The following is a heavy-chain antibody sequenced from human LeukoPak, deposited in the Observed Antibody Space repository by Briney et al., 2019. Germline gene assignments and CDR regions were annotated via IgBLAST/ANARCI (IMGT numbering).Heavy chain of an antibody. D-gene: IGHD6-19*01. CDR1: GLSSSSYD. J-gene: IGHJ4*02. Sequence: PGGSLRLSCAASGLSSSSYDMHWVRQATGKGLEWVSAIGTGGDTYYPGSVKGRFTITRENAKNSLYLQMNSLRAGDTAVYYCARGGSSGWYYFDYWGQGTLVTVSS. CDR2: IGTGGDT. CDR3: ARGGSSGWYYFDY. V-gene: IGHV3-13*01.